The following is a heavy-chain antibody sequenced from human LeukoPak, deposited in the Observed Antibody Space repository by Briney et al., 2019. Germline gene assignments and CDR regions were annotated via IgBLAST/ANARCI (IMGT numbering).Heavy chain of an antibody. CDR3: AREQLDYYYYGMDV. V-gene: IGHV3-23*01. Sequence: PGGSLRLSCAASGFTFSSYAMSWVRQAPGKGLEWVSGISGSGDNTYYADSVKGRFTISRDNAKNSLYLQMNSLRAEDTAVYYCAREQLDYYYYGMDVWGQGTTVTVSS. J-gene: IGHJ6*02. CDR2: ISGSGDNT. D-gene: IGHD6-13*01. CDR1: GFTFSSYA.